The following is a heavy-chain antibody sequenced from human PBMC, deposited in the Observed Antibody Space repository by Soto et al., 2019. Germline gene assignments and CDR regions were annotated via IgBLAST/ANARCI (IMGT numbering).Heavy chain of an antibody. CDR3: ARTVDILTGYYFDY. Sequence: QVQLQESGPGLVKPSETLSLTCTVSGGSISSYYWSWIRQPPGKGLEWIGYIYYSGSTNYNPSLNSRVTISVDTSKNQFSLKLSSVTAADTAVYYCARTVDILTGYYFDYWGQGTLVTVSS. V-gene: IGHV4-59*01. CDR1: GGSISSYY. D-gene: IGHD3-9*01. CDR2: IYYSGST. J-gene: IGHJ4*02.